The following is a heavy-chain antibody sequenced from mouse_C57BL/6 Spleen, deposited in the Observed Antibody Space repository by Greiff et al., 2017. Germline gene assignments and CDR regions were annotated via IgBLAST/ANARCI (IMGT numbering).Heavy chain of an antibody. J-gene: IGHJ4*01. CDR2: ISYDGSN. V-gene: IGHV3-6*01. Sequence: EVQLVESGPGLVKPSQSLSLTCSVTGYSITSGYYWNWIRQFPGNKLEWMGYISYDGSNNYNPSLKNRISITRDTSKNQFFLKLSSVTTEDTATYYCARDYGSSYAMDYWGQGTSVTVSS. D-gene: IGHD1-1*01. CDR3: ARDYGSSYAMDY. CDR1: GYSITSGYY.